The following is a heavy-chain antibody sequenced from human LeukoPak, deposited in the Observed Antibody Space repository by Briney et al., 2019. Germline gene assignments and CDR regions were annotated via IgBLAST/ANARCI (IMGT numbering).Heavy chain of an antibody. V-gene: IGHV3-43D*03. CDR2: ITWDGGST. CDR1: GFTFDEYA. D-gene: IGHD6-13*01. Sequence: GGSLRLSCAASGFTFDEYAMHWVRQAPGKGLEGVSLITWDGGSTYYADSVKGRFTISRDNSKNSLYLQMNSLRAEDTALYYCAKGRSIAAAGTRGYYYYVMDVWGQGPTVTVSS. J-gene: IGHJ6*02. CDR3: AKGRSIAAAGTRGYYYYVMDV.